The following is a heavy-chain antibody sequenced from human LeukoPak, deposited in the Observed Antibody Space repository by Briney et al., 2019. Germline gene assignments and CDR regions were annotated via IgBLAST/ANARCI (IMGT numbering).Heavy chain of an antibody. V-gene: IGHV3-48*04. CDR2: ISSSSSTI. J-gene: IGHJ6*03. D-gene: IGHD2/OR15-2a*01. Sequence: GGSLRLSCAASGFTFSSYSMNWVRQAPGKGLEWVSYISSSSSTIYYADSVKGRFTISRDNAKNSLYLQMNSLSADDTAVYYCASNGDFYDYYMDVWGKGTTVTVSS. CDR3: ASNGDFYDYYMDV. CDR1: GFTFSSYS.